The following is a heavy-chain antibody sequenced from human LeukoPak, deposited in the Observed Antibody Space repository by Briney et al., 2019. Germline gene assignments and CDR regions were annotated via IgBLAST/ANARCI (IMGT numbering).Heavy chain of an antibody. CDR2: ISSSSSTI. Sequence: PGGSVRLSCAASGFTFSSYSMNWVRQAPGKGLEWVSYISSSSSTIYYADSVKGRFTISRDNAKNSLYLQMSSLRVEDTAVYYCARDEALWFGEREETYYGMDVWGQGTTVTVSS. D-gene: IGHD3-10*01. CDR3: ARDEALWFGEREETYYGMDV. J-gene: IGHJ6*02. V-gene: IGHV3-48*04. CDR1: GFTFSSYS.